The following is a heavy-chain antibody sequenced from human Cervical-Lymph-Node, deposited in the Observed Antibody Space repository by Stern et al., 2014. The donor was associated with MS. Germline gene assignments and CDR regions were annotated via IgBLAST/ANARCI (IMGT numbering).Heavy chain of an antibody. CDR2: ISWNSGSI. D-gene: IGHD6-19*01. CDR3: AKDSNGEQWLVPNAFDI. Sequence: EVQLVESGGGLVQPGRSLRLSCAAPGFTFDDYAMHWVRQAPGKGLEWVSGISWNSGSIGYADSVKGRFTSSRDNAKNSLYLQMNSLRAEDTALYYCAKDSNGEQWLVPNAFDIWGQGTMVTVSS. J-gene: IGHJ3*02. CDR1: GFTFDDYA. V-gene: IGHV3-9*01.